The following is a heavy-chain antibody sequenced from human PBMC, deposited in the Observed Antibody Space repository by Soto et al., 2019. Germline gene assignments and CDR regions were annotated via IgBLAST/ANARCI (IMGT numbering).Heavy chain of an antibody. V-gene: IGHV1-2*02. CDR3: ARQSGAATATVDYYYAYMAG. CDR2: INPNGGAT. J-gene: IGHJ6*03. D-gene: IGHD6-25*01. CDR1: GYSFSAYY. Sequence: QVQLVQSGAEVKKPGASVKVSCKTSGYSFSAYYLHWVRQAPGQGLEWLGWINPNGGATKYAQKFRGRVAMTRDTTIRTAYLELTSLRSDDTAIYYCARQSGAATATVDYYYAYMAGWGKGTTVTVSS.